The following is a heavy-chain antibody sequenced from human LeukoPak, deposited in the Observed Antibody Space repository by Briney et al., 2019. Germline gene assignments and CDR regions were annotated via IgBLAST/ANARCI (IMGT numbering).Heavy chain of an antibody. D-gene: IGHD6-19*01. CDR1: GFTFSSYA. CDR2: ISGSGGST. CDR3: AKEGQYSSGWFDY. V-gene: IGHV3-23*01. J-gene: IGHJ4*02. Sequence: GRSLRLSCAASGFTFSSYAMHWVRQAPGKGLEWVSAISGSGGSTYYADSVKGRFTISRDNSKNTLYLQMNSLRAEDTAVYYCAKEGQYSSGWFDYWGQGTLVTVSS.